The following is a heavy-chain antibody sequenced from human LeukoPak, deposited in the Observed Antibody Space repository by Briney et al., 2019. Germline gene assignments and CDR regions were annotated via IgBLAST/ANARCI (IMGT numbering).Heavy chain of an antibody. D-gene: IGHD3-10*01. J-gene: IGHJ5*02. CDR1: GGSFSGYY. V-gene: IGHV4-34*01. Sequence: SETLSLTCAVYGGSFSGYYWGWIRQPPGKGLEWIGEINHSGSTNYNPSLKSRVTISVDTSKNQFSLKLSSVTTADTAVYYCARVLSWFDPWGQGTLVTVSS. CDR2: INHSGST. CDR3: ARVLSWFDP.